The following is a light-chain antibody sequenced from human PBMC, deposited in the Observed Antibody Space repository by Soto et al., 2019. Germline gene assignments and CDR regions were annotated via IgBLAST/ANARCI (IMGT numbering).Light chain of an antibody. CDR3: QQYNNWWT. J-gene: IGKJ1*01. CDR1: QSVDSN. CDR2: GAS. V-gene: IGKV3-15*01. Sequence: EIVMTQSPATLSVSPGERATLSCRASQSVDSNLAWYQQKPGQAPRLLIYGASTRASGISVRFSGSGSGTEFTLTISNLQSEDFAVYYCQQYNNWWTFGQGTKVEIK.